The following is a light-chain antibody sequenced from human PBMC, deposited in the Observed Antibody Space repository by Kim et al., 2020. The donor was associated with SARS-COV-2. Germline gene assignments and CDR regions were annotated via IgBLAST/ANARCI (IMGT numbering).Light chain of an antibody. Sequence: VGDRITITCRASQSISGFLNWYQQQPGKPPRLLIYAASSLQTGVPFRFIGSGSGTDFTLTITSLQPEDFATYYCQQSYDIPPLLTFGGGTKVDIK. CDR2: AAS. CDR1: QSISGF. CDR3: QQSYDIPPLLT. J-gene: IGKJ4*01. V-gene: IGKV1-39*01.